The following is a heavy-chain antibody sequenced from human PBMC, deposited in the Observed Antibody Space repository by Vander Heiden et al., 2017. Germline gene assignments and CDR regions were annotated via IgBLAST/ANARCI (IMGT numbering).Heavy chain of an antibody. V-gene: IGHV3-21*01. CDR3: ARPYYYDTSGYNYKYFQH. J-gene: IGHJ1*01. D-gene: IGHD3-22*01. CDR2: ISSSNNYI. Sequence: EVQLVESGGGLVKPGGSLRLSCAASGFTFSSYSMNWVRQAPGKGLEWVSCISSSNNYIYYADSVKGRFTISRDNAKNSLYLQMNSLRAEDTAVYYCARPYYYDTSGYNYKYFQHWGQGTLVTVSS. CDR1: GFTFSSYS.